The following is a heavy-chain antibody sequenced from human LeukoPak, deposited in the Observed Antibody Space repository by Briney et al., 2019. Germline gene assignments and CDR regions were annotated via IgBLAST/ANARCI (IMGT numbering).Heavy chain of an antibody. CDR1: GFTFSSYA. D-gene: IGHD3-9*01. Sequence: GGSLRLSCAASGFTFSSYAMSWVRQAPGKGLEWVSAISGSGGSTYYADSVKGRFTISRDNSKNTLYLQMNSLRAEDTAVYYCAKDPYYDILTGYYRYPNYFDYWGQGTLVTVSS. CDR2: ISGSGGST. CDR3: AKDPYYDILTGYYRYPNYFDY. J-gene: IGHJ4*02. V-gene: IGHV3-23*01.